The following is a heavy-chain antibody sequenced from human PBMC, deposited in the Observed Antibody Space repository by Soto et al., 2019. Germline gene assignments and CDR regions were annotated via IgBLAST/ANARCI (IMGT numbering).Heavy chain of an antibody. V-gene: IGHV3-30*02. J-gene: IGHJ3*02. Sequence: GGSLRLSCAASGFTFSSYGMHWVRQAPGKGLEWVAVIWYDGSNKYYADSVKGRFTISRDNSKNTLYLQMNSLRAEDTAVYYCAKGQRLQAAFDIWGQGTMVTVSS. CDR3: AKGQRLQAAFDI. CDR1: GFTFSSYG. CDR2: IWYDGSNK. D-gene: IGHD6-25*01.